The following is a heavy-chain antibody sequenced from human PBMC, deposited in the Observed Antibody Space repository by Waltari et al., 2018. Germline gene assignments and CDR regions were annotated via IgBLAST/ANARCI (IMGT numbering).Heavy chain of an antibody. J-gene: IGHJ5*02. CDR1: GGSFSGSY. D-gene: IGHD2-2*02. CDR3: ARGPRGCSSTSCYTPWFDP. V-gene: IGHV4-34*01. CDR2: INHSGST. Sequence: QVQLQQWGAGLLKPSATLSLNCAVYGGSFSGSYWSWIRQPPGRRLGWIGDINHSGSTNYNPSLKSRVTISVDTSKNQFSLKLSSVTAADTAVYYCARGPRGCSSTSCYTPWFDPWGQGTLVTVSS.